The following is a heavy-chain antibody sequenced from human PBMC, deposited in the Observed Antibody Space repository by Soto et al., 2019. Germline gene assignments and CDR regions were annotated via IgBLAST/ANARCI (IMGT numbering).Heavy chain of an antibody. CDR2: VSKSGYA. CDR3: AREDSIIIPAVSDF. CDR1: GFTFNNYG. V-gene: IGHV3-21*01. D-gene: IGHD3-22*01. Sequence: PGGSLRLSCTVSGFTFNNYGINWVRQAPGKGLEWVSSVSKSGYAYYSDSVKGRFTISRDNAKNSVSLQMNTLRVEDTAVYYCAREDSIIIPAVSDFWGQGT. J-gene: IGHJ4*02.